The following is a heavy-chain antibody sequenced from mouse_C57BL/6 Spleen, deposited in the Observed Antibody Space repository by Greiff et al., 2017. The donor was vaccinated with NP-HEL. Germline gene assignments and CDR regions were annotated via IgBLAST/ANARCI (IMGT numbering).Heavy chain of an antibody. CDR1: GFTFSSYA. Sequence: EVQGVESGGGLVKPGGSLKLSCAASGFTFSSYAMSWVRQTPEKRLEWVATISDGGSYTYYPDNVKGRFTISRDNAKKNLYLQMSHLKSEDTAMYYCARDTTVVAPYWYFDVWGTGTTVTVSS. CDR3: ARDTTVVAPYWYFDV. V-gene: IGHV5-4*01. J-gene: IGHJ1*03. CDR2: ISDGGSYT. D-gene: IGHD1-1*01.